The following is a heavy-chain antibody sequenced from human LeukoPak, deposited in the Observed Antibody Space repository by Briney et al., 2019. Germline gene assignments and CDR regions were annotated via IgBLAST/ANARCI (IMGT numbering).Heavy chain of an antibody. Sequence: SVKVSCKASGGTFTSYAISWVRQARGQGLEWMGGIIPIFDTANYAQKFQGRVTITADESTSTAYMELSSLKSEDTAVYYCATTYETGHFDYWGQGTLVTVSS. D-gene: IGHD3-10*01. CDR3: ATTYETGHFDY. CDR2: IIPIFDTA. J-gene: IGHJ4*02. CDR1: GGTFTSYA. V-gene: IGHV1-69*13.